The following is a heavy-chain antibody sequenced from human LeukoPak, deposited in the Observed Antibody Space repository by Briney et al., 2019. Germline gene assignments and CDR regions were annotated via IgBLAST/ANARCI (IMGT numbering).Heavy chain of an antibody. Sequence: PSETLSLTCTVSGGSISSSSYYWGWIRQPPGKGLEWIGSIYYSGSTYYNPSLKSRVTISVDTSKNQFSLKLSSVTAADTAVYYCVLSGVGATGGYYFDYWGQGTLVTVSS. V-gene: IGHV4-39*01. D-gene: IGHD1-26*01. CDR3: VLSGVGATGGYYFDY. J-gene: IGHJ4*02. CDR2: IYYSGST. CDR1: GGSISSSSYY.